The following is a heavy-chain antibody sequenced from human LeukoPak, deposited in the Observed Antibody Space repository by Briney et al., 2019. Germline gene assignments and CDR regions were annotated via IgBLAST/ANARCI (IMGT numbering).Heavy chain of an antibody. CDR1: GYTFSSYA. CDR2: ISGSGGST. D-gene: IGHD3-22*01. CDR3: AKDLSGYYPNYFDY. V-gene: IGHV3-23*01. Sequence: PGGSLRLSCAASGYTFSSYAMSWVRQAPGKGLEWVSAISGSGGSTHYADSVKGRFTISRDNSKNTLYLQMNSLRAEDTAVYYCAKDLSGYYPNYFDYWGQGTLVTVSS. J-gene: IGHJ4*02.